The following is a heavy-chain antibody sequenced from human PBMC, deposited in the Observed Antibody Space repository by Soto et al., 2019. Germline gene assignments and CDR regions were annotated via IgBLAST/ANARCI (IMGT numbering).Heavy chain of an antibody. D-gene: IGHD2-21*02. CDR2: IYWNDDK. CDR3: XXXXXXXXXGGDCYPY. J-gene: IGHJ4*02. CDR1: GFSLSTSGVG. Sequence: QITLKESGPTLVKPTQTLTLTCTFSGFSLSTSGVGVGWXRQPPGXXLEWLALIYWNDDKRYSPSLKSRLTIXKDTSKNQVXXXMXXXXPXXXXXXXXXXXXXXXXXGGDCYPYWGQGTLVTVSS. V-gene: IGHV2-5*01.